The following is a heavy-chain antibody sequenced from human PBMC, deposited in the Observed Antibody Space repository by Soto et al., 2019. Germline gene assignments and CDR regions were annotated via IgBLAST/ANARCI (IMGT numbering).Heavy chain of an antibody. Sequence: EVQLVESGGGLVQPGGSLRLSCAASEFTFSGRSVHWVRQAPGKGLVWVSGIDKVGTDSTYADSVKGRFPSSRDNAKNTMYLHMNSLGVDDTAVYYCARGWFGPDVWGKGTTVTVSS. V-gene: IGHV3-74*01. D-gene: IGHD3-10*01. CDR2: IDKVGTDS. CDR1: EFTFSGRS. J-gene: IGHJ6*03. CDR3: ARGWFGPDV.